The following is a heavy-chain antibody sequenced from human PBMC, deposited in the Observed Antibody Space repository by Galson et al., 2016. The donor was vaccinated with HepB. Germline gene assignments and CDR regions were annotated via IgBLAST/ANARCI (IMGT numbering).Heavy chain of an antibody. CDR2: IYYSGNT. V-gene: IGHV4-59*01. CDR1: GDSISTYY. D-gene: IGHD5-12*01. Sequence: SETLSLTCTVSGDSISTYYWSWIRQPPGKGLEWIGYIYYSGNTNYNPSLRSRVTISLDTSKNQFSLDLSSVTAADAAVYYCARVNNRGNIVATIFAFDIWGQGTMVTVSS. J-gene: IGHJ3*02. CDR3: ARVNNRGNIVATIFAFDI.